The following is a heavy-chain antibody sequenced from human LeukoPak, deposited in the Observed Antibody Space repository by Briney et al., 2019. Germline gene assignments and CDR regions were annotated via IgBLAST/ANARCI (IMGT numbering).Heavy chain of an antibody. V-gene: IGHV4-34*01. CDR2: INHSGST. Sequence: PSETLSLTCAVYGGSFSGYYWSWIRQPPGKGLECIGEINHSGSTNYNPSLKSRVTISVDTSKNQFSLKLSSVTAADTAVYYCARGRKRIAARARRDYYMDVWGKGTTVTVSS. J-gene: IGHJ6*03. D-gene: IGHD6-6*01. CDR3: ARGRKRIAARARRDYYMDV. CDR1: GGSFSGYY.